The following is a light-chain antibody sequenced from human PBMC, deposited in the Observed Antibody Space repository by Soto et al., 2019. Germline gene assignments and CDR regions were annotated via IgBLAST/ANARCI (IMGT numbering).Light chain of an antibody. Sequence: DIPLTQSPSSLSASIGERVSIXRRANQNIGSFLNWYQQKPGEAPRLLIYAASSLQSGVPSRFSGSGSGTDFTLTISSLQAEDVAVYYCQQYFTTPWTFGQGTKVDIK. J-gene: IGKJ1*01. CDR3: QQYFTTPWT. V-gene: IGKV1-39*01. CDR2: AAS. CDR1: QNIGSF.